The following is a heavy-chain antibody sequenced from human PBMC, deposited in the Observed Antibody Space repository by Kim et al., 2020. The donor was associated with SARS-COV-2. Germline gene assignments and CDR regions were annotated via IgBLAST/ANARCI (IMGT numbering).Heavy chain of an antibody. D-gene: IGHD6-19*01. Sequence: GGSLRLSCAASGFTFSSYGMHWVRQAPGKGLEWVAVIWYDGSNKYYADSVKGRFTISRDNSKNTLYLQMNSLRAEDTAVYYCARFKQWLVPYYYYGMDVWGQGTTVTVSS. V-gene: IGHV3-33*08. CDR1: GFTFSSYG. CDR3: ARFKQWLVPYYYYGMDV. J-gene: IGHJ6*02. CDR2: IWYDGSNK.